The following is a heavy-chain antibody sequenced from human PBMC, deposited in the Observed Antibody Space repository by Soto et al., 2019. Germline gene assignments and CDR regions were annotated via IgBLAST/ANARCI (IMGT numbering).Heavy chain of an antibody. CDR2: IYFSGST. Sequence: SETLSLTCDVFGDSVNSDNYYWTWIRQPPGKDLEWIGNIYFSGSTYYNPSLNSRVTLSIDTSKNHFSLKLTSVTAADTAMYYCARHRAVAGLDYWGQGTLVNVSS. V-gene: IGHV4-39*01. CDR1: GDSVNSDNYY. D-gene: IGHD6-19*01. CDR3: ARHRAVAGLDY. J-gene: IGHJ4*02.